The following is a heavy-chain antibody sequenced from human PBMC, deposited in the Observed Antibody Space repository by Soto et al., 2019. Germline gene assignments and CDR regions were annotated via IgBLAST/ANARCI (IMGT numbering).Heavy chain of an antibody. J-gene: IGHJ3*01. CDR1: GFTFSSFC. CDR3: ARDHLYAFDF. CDR2: MRTSGNLI. Sequence: EVQLVQSGGGLVQPGGSLRLSCEASGFTFSSFCFNWVRQAPGKGPEWVSYMRTSGNLISYADCVKGGFTISKDDAKNSLYLQMTSLRDEETDVYSCARDHLYAFDFWGQGTMVTVSS. V-gene: IGHV3-48*02.